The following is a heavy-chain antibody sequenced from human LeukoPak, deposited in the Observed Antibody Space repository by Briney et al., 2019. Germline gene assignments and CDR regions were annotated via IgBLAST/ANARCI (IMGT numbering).Heavy chain of an antibody. Sequence: ASVKVSCKASGGTFSSYAISWVRQAPGQGLEWMGRINPNSGGTNYAQKFQGRVTMTRDTSISTAYMELSRLRSDDTAVYYCASGIAAAGTVDGAFDIWGQGTMVTVSS. D-gene: IGHD6-13*01. CDR1: GGTFSSYA. CDR3: ASGIAAAGTVDGAFDI. CDR2: INPNSGGT. J-gene: IGHJ3*02. V-gene: IGHV1-2*06.